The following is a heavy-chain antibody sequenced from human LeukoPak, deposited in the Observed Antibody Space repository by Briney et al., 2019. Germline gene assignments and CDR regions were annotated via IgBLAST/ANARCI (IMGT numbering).Heavy chain of an antibody. V-gene: IGHV3-30*02. D-gene: IGHD4-11*01. J-gene: IGHJ4*02. CDR1: GFTFSSYG. CDR3: ARDPRVDDSNYVLGIDY. CDR2: IRYDGSNK. Sequence: GGSLRLSCAVSGFTFSSYGMHWVRQAPGKGLEWVAFIRYDGSNKFYADSVKGRFTISRDNSKNTLFLQMNSLRAEDTAVYYCARDPRVDDSNYVLGIDYWGQGTLVTVSS.